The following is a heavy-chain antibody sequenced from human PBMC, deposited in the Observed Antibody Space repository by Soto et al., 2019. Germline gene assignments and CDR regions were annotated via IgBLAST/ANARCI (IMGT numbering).Heavy chain of an antibody. CDR1: GGSISSGDYY. D-gene: IGHD2-2*01. Sequence: SETLSLTCTVSGGSISSGDYYWSWIRQPPGKGLEWIGYIYYSGSTYYNPSLKSRVTISVGTSKNQFSLKLSSVTAADTAVYYCARGAQYCISTSCYRPYNWFDPWGQGTLVTVSS. V-gene: IGHV4-30-4*01. CDR2: IYYSGST. CDR3: ARGAQYCISTSCYRPYNWFDP. J-gene: IGHJ5*02.